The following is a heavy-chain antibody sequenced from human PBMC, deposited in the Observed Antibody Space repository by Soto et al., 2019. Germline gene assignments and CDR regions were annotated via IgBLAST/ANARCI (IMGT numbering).Heavy chain of an antibody. CDR1: GGSFSGYY. D-gene: IGHD3-3*01. CDR3: ARGRRTTIFGVVNRNWFDP. J-gene: IGHJ5*02. CDR2: INHSGST. V-gene: IGHV4-34*01. Sequence: PSETLSLTCAVYGGSFSGYYWSWIRQPPGKGLEWIGEINHSGSTNYNPSLKSRVTISVDASKNQFSLKLSSVTAADTAVYYCARGRRTTIFGVVNRNWFDPWGQGTLVTVSS.